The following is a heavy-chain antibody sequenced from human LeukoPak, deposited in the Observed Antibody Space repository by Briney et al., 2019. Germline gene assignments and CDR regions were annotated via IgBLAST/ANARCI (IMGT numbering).Heavy chain of an antibody. V-gene: IGHV1-69*05. CDR2: IIPIFGTA. Sequence: ASVKVSCKASGGTFSSYAISWVRQAPGQGLEWMGRIIPIFGTANYAQKFQGRVTITTDESTSTAYMELSSLRSEDTAVYYCARGFWSSYYFDYWGQGTLVTVSS. CDR1: GGTFSSYA. CDR3: ARGFWSSYYFDY. J-gene: IGHJ4*02. D-gene: IGHD3-3*01.